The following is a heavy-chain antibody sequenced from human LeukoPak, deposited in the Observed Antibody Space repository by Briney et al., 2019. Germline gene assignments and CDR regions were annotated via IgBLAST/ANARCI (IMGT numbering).Heavy chain of an antibody. CDR1: GYTFTGYY. J-gene: IGHJ4*02. D-gene: IGHD1-26*01. Sequence: GASVKVSCKASGYTFTGYYIHWVRQAPGQGLEWMGWINPNSGGTVYAQKFQGRVTMTRDTSISTAYMELSRLRSDDTAVYYCARDRGWELLRGYFDSWGQGTRVTVSS. CDR2: INPNSGGT. CDR3: ARDRGWELLRGYFDS. V-gene: IGHV1-2*02.